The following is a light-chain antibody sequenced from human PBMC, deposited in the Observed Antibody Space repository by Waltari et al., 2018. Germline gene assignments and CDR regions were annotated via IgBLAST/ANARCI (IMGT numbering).Light chain of an antibody. V-gene: IGLV2-14*03. CDR1: SSDVGTYNS. CDR2: DVS. J-gene: IGLJ3*02. CDR3: SSQSSDNVVL. Sequence: QSALTQPASVSGSPGQSITISCTGTSSDVGTYNSVSWYQDHPGQGPKVIIYDVSDRPSGVSARLSCSKSGNTASLTISGLQAADEADYYCSSQSSDNVVLFGGGTKVTVL.